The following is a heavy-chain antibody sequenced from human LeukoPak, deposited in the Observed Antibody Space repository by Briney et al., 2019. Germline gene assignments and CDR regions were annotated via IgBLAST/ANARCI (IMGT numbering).Heavy chain of an antibody. CDR1: GFRFSGCS. CDR2: INEVGSKT. Sequence: GGSLRVSCAASGFRFSGCSLSWVRQAPGKGLEWVATINEVGSKTYYDDSVKGRFTISRDNAKNSLYLEMSSLRAEDTAVYYCTRLLGTVTTFDYWGQGTLVTVSS. V-gene: IGHV3-7*01. D-gene: IGHD1-26*01. J-gene: IGHJ4*02. CDR3: TRLLGTVTTFDY.